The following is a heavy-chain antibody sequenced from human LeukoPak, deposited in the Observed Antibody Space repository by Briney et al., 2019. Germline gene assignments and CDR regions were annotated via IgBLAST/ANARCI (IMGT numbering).Heavy chain of an antibody. J-gene: IGHJ4*02. D-gene: IGHD3-22*01. Sequence: GGSLRLSCAASGFTVSNNYMSWVRQAPGKGLEWVSVVYSGGSTYYADSVKGRFTIPRDNSKNTLYLQMNSLRAEDTVVYYCARDHRSYYDVSGDYYFDYWGQGTLVTVSS. CDR2: VYSGGST. CDR1: GFTVSNNY. V-gene: IGHV3-53*01. CDR3: ARDHRSYYDVSGDYYFDY.